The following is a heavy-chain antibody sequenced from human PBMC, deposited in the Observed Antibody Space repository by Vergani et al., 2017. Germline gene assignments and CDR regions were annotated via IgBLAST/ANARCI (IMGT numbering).Heavy chain of an antibody. Sequence: EVQLVESGGGLVQPGGSLRLSCAASGFTFSSYSMNWVRQAPGKGLEWVSYISSSSSTIYYADSVKGRFTISRDNAKNSLYLQMNSLRAEDTAVYYCAXDIGRNYYYYGMDVWGQGTTVTVSS. CDR2: ISSSSSTI. CDR1: GFTFSSYS. CDR3: AXDIGRNYYYYGMDV. D-gene: IGHD3-10*01. J-gene: IGHJ6*02. V-gene: IGHV3-48*01.